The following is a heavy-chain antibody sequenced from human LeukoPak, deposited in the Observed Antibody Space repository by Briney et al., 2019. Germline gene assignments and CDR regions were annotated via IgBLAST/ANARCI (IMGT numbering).Heavy chain of an antibody. Sequence: ASVKVSCKASGFTSDNYGICWVRQAPGQGLEWMGWINPNSGGTNYAQKFQGWVTMTRDTSISTAYMELSRLRSDDTAVYYCARVYSSGWPFDYWGQGTLVTVSS. J-gene: IGHJ4*02. D-gene: IGHD6-19*01. V-gene: IGHV1-2*04. CDR3: ARVYSSGWPFDY. CDR1: GFTSDNYG. CDR2: INPNSGGT.